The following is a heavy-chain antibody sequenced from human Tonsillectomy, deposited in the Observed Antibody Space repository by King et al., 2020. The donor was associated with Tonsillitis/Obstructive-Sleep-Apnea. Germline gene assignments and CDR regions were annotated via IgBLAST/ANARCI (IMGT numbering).Heavy chain of an antibody. CDR1: GFTFDDYG. CDR2: INWNGGST. J-gene: IGHJ5*02. D-gene: IGHD2-15*01. CDR3: ARSRGYCSGGSCLNWFDT. V-gene: IGHV3-20*04. Sequence: VQLVESGGGVVRPGGSLRLSCAASGFTFDDYGMSWVRQAPGKGLEWVSGINWNGGSTGYADSVKGRFTISRDNAKNSLYLQMNSLRAEDTALYYCARSRGYCSGGSCLNWFDTWGQGTLVTVSS.